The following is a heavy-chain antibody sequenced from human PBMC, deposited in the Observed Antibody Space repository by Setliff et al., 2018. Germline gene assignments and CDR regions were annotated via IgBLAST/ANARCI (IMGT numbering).Heavy chain of an antibody. D-gene: IGHD4-4*01. CDR3: ARGGNDYNWGAFDI. CDR2: IYYSGST. V-gene: IGHV4-59*01. CDR1: GGSISSYY. J-gene: IGHJ3*02. Sequence: SETLSLTCTVSGGSISSYYWSWIRQPPGKGLEWIGYIYYSGSTNYNPSLKSRVTISVDTSKNQFSLKLSSVTAADTVVYYCARGGNDYNWGAFDIWGQGTMVTVSS.